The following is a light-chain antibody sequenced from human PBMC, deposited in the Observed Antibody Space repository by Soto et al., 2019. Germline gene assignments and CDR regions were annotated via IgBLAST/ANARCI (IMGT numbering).Light chain of an antibody. V-gene: IGLV2-23*01. CDR1: SSDVGSYNL. CDR2: EGS. J-gene: IGLJ1*01. CDR3: CSYAGSSTSLIV. Sequence: QSALTQPASVSGSPGQSITISCTGTSSDVGSYNLVSWYQQHPGKAPKLMIYEGSKRPSGVSNRFSGSKSGNTASLTISGLQAEDEADYYCCSYAGSSTSLIVFGTGTKVTVL.